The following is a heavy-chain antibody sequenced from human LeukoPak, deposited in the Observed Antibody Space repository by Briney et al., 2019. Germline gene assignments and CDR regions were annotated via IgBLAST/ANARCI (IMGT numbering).Heavy chain of an antibody. CDR3: ASVPLNYYDSRGYSVHFDC. D-gene: IGHD3-22*01. J-gene: IGHJ4*02. V-gene: IGHV1-18*01. CDR1: GYTFTVLY. Sequence: ASVNLPYNASGYTFTVLYIGCVRQAPGQGLEWMGWISDYSGNPKNAQKLQGRVTMTTDTSTGTAYMELRSLRSDDTAVYYSASVPLNYYDSRGYSVHFDCWGQGTLVTVSS. CDR2: ISDYSGNP.